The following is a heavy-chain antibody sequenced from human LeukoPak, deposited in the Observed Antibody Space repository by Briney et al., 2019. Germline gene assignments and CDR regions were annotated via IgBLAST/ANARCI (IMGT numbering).Heavy chain of an antibody. CDR1: GVSVSDGRYY. Sequence: ASQTLSLTCNVSGVSVSDGRYYWTWIRQHPGMGLEWIGYKYYSGSAKYNPSLKSRLTISIDTAKNQFSLQLSSVTAADTATYYCATPYCSSLSCLDVFNMWGQGTRVTVSS. V-gene: IGHV4-31*03. CDR2: KYYSGSA. CDR3: ATPYCSSLSCLDVFNM. D-gene: IGHD2-2*01. J-gene: IGHJ3*02.